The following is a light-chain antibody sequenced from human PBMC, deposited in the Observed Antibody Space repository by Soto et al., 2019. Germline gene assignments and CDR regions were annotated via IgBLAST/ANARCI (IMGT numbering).Light chain of an antibody. CDR1: QSISSW. CDR3: QQSYSTPWT. V-gene: IGKV1-5*01. CDR2: DAS. Sequence: DIQMTQSPSTLSASVGDRVTITCRASQSISSWLAWYQQKPGKAPKLLIYDASSLESGVPSGFSGSGSGTEFTLTISSLQPDDFATYYCQQSYSTPWTFGQGTKVDIK. J-gene: IGKJ1*01.